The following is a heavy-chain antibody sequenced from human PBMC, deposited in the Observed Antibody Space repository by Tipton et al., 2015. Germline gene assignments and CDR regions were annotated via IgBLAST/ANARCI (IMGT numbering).Heavy chain of an antibody. J-gene: IGHJ4*02. V-gene: IGHV4-30-4*01. CDR2: IYYSGST. CDR3: ATWGTVTIGY. CDR1: GGSISSGDYY. D-gene: IGHD4-17*01. Sequence: TLSLTCTVSGGSISSGDYYWSWIRQPPGKGLEWIGYIYYSGSTYYNPSLKGRVTISVDTSKNQFSLRLSSVTAADTTVYYCATWGTVTIGYWGQGTLVTVSS.